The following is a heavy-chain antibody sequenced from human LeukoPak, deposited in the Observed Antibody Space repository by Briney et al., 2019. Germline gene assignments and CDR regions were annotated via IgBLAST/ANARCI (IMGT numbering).Heavy chain of an antibody. J-gene: IGHJ4*02. V-gene: IGHV4-39*01. CDR2: IYYSGTT. CDR1: GGSISSSGYY. Sequence: SETLSLTCTVSGGSISSSGYYWGWIRQPPGKGLKRIGSIYYSGTTYYNPSLKSRVTISVDTSKNQFSLKLSSVTAADTAIYYCARQKGNFDHWGQGTLVTVSS. CDR3: ARQKGNFDH. D-gene: IGHD3-10*01.